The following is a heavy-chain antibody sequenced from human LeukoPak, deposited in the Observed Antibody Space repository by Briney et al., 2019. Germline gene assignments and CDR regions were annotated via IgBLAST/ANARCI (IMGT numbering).Heavy chain of an antibody. CDR2: IYPSGST. CDR3: ARVRPNWNDGTFDY. CDR1: GASITNYY. V-gene: IGHV4-4*07. J-gene: IGHJ4*02. D-gene: IGHD1-1*01. Sequence: KPSETLSLTCTVSGASITNYYGRWIRQSAGKGLEGIGRIYPSGSTPSTPPLTSRVTMSFATSKNQFSLGLSSVTAADTAVYYCARVRPNWNDGTFDYWGQGTLVTVSS.